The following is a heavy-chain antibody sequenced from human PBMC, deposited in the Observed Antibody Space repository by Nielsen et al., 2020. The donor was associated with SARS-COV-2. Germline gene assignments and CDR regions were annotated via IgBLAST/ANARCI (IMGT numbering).Heavy chain of an antibody. Sequence: SVKVSCKASGGTFSSYAISWVRQAPGQGLEWMGRIIPILGIANYAQKFQGRVTITADKSTSTAYMELSSLRSEDTAVYYCARDGGDYPAWYFDLWGRGTLVTVSS. CDR2: IIPILGIA. V-gene: IGHV1-69*04. CDR3: ARDGGDYPAWYFDL. J-gene: IGHJ2*01. D-gene: IGHD4-17*01. CDR1: GGTFSSYA.